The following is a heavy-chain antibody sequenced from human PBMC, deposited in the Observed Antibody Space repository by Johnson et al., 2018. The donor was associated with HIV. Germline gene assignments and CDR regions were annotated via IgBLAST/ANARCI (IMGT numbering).Heavy chain of an antibody. CDR1: GFTFSSYA. CDR2: ISYDGSNK. J-gene: IGHJ3*02. V-gene: IGHV3-30-3*01. Sequence: QVQLVESGGGVVQPGRSLRLSCAASGFTFSSYAMHWVRQAPGKGLEWVAVISYDGSNKYYADSVKGRFTISRDNAKNTLYLQMNSLRAEDTAVYYCARSWGIADIWGQGTLVTVS. D-gene: IGHD6-13*01. CDR3: ARSWGIADI.